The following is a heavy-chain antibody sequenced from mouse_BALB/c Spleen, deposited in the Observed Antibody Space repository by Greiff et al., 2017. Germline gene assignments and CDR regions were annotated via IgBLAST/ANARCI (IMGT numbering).Heavy chain of an antibody. CDR1: GFAFSSYD. Sequence: EVQVVESGGGLVKPGGSLKLSCAASGFAFSSYDMSWVRQTPEKRLEWVAYISSGGGSTYYPDTVKGRFTISRDNAKNTLYLQMSSLKSEDTAMYYCARPAYYGPWFAYWGQGTLVTVSA. D-gene: IGHD2-10*01. V-gene: IGHV5-12-1*01. CDR2: ISSGGGST. CDR3: ARPAYYGPWFAY. J-gene: IGHJ3*01.